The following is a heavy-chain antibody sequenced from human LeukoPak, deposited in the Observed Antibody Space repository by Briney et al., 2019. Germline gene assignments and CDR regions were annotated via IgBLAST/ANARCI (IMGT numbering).Heavy chain of an antibody. J-gene: IGHJ3*02. V-gene: IGHV4-4*02. D-gene: IGHD3-9*01. CDR1: GGSISSSNW. CDR3: ARERATYYDILTGYPVDAFDI. Sequence: SETLSLTCAVSGGSISSSNWWSWVRQPPGKGLEWIGEVYHSGSTNYNPSLKSRVTISVDKSKNQFSLKLSSVTAADTAVYYCARERATYYDILTGYPVDAFDIWGQGTMVTVSS. CDR2: VYHSGST.